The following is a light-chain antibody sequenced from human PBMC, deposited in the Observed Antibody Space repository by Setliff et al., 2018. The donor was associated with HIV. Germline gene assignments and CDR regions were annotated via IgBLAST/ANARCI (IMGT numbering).Light chain of an antibody. V-gene: IGLV3-21*03. Sequence: SYELTQPPSVSVAPGKTARITCGGNKIGSKSVHWYQQKPGQAPVLVVYDDSDRPSGIPERFSGSNSGNTATLTISRVEAGGEADYYCQVWYSSSDHYVFGTGTKVTVL. CDR2: DDS. CDR3: QVWYSSSDHYV. J-gene: IGLJ1*01. CDR1: KIGSKS.